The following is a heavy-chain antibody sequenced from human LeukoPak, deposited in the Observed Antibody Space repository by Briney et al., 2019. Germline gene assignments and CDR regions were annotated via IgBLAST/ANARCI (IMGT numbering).Heavy chain of an antibody. D-gene: IGHD2-2*01. Sequence: SETLSLTCAVYGGSFSGYYWSWIRQPPGKGLEWIGEINHSGSTNCNPSLKSRVTISVDTSKNQFSLKLSSVTAADTAVYYCARGRRYCSSTSCYLSWFDPWGQGTLVTVSS. CDR1: GGSFSGYY. J-gene: IGHJ5*02. CDR3: ARGRRYCSSTSCYLSWFDP. CDR2: INHSGST. V-gene: IGHV4-34*01.